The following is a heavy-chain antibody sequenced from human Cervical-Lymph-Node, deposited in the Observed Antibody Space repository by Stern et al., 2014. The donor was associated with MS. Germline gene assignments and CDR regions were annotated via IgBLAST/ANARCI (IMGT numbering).Heavy chain of an antibody. Sequence: DQLVESGGGLVKPGGSLRLSCAASGFTFSDYYMSWIRQAPGKGLEWVSYISSSGSTIYYADSVKGRFTISRDNAKNSLYLQMNSLRAEDTAVYYCARGAEVVITTDYYYGMDVWGQGTTVTVSS. CDR1: GFTFSDYY. J-gene: IGHJ6*02. V-gene: IGHV3-11*01. CDR2: ISSSGSTI. CDR3: ARGAEVVITTDYYYGMDV. D-gene: IGHD3-22*01.